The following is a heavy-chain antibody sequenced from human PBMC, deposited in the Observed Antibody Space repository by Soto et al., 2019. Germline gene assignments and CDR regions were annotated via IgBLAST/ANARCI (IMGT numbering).Heavy chain of an antibody. CDR2: VYSRGYT. Sequence: LHLQESGPGLVKTSETLSLTCSVSGGSVSSSSHYWGWIRHPPWKVLEWIVSVYSRGYTYDNPSHKRRVTLAGDMSNNQFSLELSSVNAADTAVFFSARQPLGIDYCDPWGQGTVVTVSS. J-gene: IGHJ5*02. CDR3: ARQPLGIDYCDP. V-gene: IGHV4-39*01. CDR1: GGSVSSSSHY. D-gene: IGHD4-17*01.